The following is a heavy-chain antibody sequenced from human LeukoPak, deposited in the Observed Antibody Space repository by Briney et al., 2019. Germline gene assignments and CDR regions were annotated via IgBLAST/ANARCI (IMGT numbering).Heavy chain of an antibody. V-gene: IGHV3-23*01. Sequence: PGGSLRLSCAASGFTFSSYAMSWVRQAPGKGLEWVSAISGSGGSTYYADSVKGRFTISKDNSKNTLCLQMNSLRAEDTAVYYCANFGGYGSLWGQGTLVTVSS. CDR1: GFTFSSYA. CDR2: ISGSGGST. J-gene: IGHJ4*02. CDR3: ANFGGYGSL. D-gene: IGHD5-12*01.